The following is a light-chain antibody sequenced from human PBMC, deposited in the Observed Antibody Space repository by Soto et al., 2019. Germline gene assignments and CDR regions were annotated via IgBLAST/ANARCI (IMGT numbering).Light chain of an antibody. Sequence: QPVLTQPPSVSGAPGQRVTISCTGSSSNIGAGYDVHWYQQLPGTVPKLLIYRYTNRPSGVPDRFSGSKSDTSASLAITGLQAEDEADYYCQSYDSGLSVVFGGGTKLTVL. J-gene: IGLJ2*01. V-gene: IGLV1-40*01. CDR3: QSYDSGLSVV. CDR1: SSNIGAGYD. CDR2: RYT.